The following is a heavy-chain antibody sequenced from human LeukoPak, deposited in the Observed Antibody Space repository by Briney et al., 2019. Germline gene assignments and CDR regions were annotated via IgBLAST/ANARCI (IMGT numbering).Heavy chain of an antibody. Sequence: SETLSLTCAVYGGSFSGYYWSWIRQPPGKGLEWIGEINHSGSTNYNPSLKSRVTISVDTSKNQFSLKLSSVTAADTAVYYCARDGAEMATINRFDYWGQGTLVTVSS. CDR1: GGSFSGYY. CDR3: ARDGAEMATINRFDY. V-gene: IGHV4-34*01. J-gene: IGHJ4*02. CDR2: INHSGST. D-gene: IGHD5-24*01.